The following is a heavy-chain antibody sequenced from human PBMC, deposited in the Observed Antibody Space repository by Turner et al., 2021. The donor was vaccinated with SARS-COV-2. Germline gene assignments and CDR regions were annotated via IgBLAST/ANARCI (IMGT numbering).Heavy chain of an antibody. J-gene: IGHJ6*02. CDR2: IFYSGST. CDR1: GGSISSYY. Sequence: QVQLQQSGPCLVKPSATLSPTCTDSGGSISSYYLTSIRQSPGKRLEWIGSIFYSGSTKYNPALEGRVTISVDTSKNQFSLKLDSMTTADTAVYFCARDRFRDSVAGTKRNYKYGMDVWGQGTTVTVSS. CDR3: ARDRFRDSVAGTKRNYKYGMDV. V-gene: IGHV4-59*01. D-gene: IGHD6-19*01.